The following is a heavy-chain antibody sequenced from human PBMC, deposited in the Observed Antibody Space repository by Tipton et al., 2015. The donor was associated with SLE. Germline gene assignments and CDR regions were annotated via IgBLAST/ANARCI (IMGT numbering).Heavy chain of an antibody. Sequence: SLRLSCAASGFTFSNYWMHWVRQAPGKGLEWVSGINYNGGIIGYADSVRGRFTISRDNGKNSLYLQMNSLRPEDTALYYCVRDPNRLSYFWGQGTLVTVSS. CDR3: VRDPNRLSYF. CDR1: GFTFSNYW. V-gene: IGHV3-9*01. CDR2: INYNGGII. J-gene: IGHJ4*02. D-gene: IGHD2-2*01.